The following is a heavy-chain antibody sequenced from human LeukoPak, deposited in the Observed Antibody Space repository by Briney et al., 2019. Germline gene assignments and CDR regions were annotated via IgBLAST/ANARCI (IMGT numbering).Heavy chain of an antibody. J-gene: IGHJ5*02. CDR3: SKDPVPHGNGLYWFDP. V-gene: IGHV3-23*01. D-gene: IGHD1-14*01. CDR1: GFTFSNYA. CDR2: ISGSGAKT. Sequence: GGSLRLSCAASGFTFSNYAVSWVRQAPGKGMAWVSGISGSGAKTYYADSVKGRFTISRDNSRNTLYIQMNSLRVEDTAVYYCSKDPVPHGNGLYWFDPWGQGTLVTVSS.